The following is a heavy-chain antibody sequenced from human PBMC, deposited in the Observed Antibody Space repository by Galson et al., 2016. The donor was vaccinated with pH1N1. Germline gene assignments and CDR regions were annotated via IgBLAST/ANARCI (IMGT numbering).Heavy chain of an antibody. D-gene: IGHD3-10*01. Sequence: TLSLTCTISGASINSGHSNWTWIRQRPGKGLEWIGCIDNSGTTHYNPSLKSRLAISLDTSKNRFSLKLNSVTAADTAVYYCARGVWFGELGAWFDPWGQGTLVIVSS. CDR2: IDNSGTT. V-gene: IGHV4-31*03. CDR1: GASINSGHSN. CDR3: ARGVWFGELGAWFDP. J-gene: IGHJ5*02.